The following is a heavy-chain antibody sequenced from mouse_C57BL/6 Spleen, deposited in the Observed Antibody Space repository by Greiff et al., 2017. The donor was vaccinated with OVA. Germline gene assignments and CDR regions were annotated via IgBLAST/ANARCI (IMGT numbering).Heavy chain of an antibody. CDR1: GYTFTDHT. CDR3: ARWGKSSYAMDY. J-gene: IGHJ4*01. Sequence: VMLVESDAELVKPGASVKISCKVSGYTFTDHTIHWMKQRPEQGLEWIGYIYPRDGSTKYNEKFKGKATLTADKSSSTAYMQLNSLTSEDAAVYFCARWGKSSYAMDYWGQGTSVTVSS. CDR2: IYPRDGST. V-gene: IGHV1-78*01.